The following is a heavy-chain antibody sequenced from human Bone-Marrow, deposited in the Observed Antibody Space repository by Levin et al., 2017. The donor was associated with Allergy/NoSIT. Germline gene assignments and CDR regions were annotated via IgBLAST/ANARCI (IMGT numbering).Heavy chain of an antibody. CDR2: IDSDDNT. CDR3: ASSAHDIESGYYYYYFMDV. CDR1: EFIVSGKY. J-gene: IGHJ6*03. V-gene: IGHV3-66*02. D-gene: IGHD3-9*01. Sequence: PGGSLRLSCASSEFIVSGKYINWVRQAPGKGLEWVSLIDSDDNTFYADSVEGRFTISRDTSKNTVSLQMDSLGIEDTAVYFCASSAHDIESGYYYYYFMDVWGKGTTVAVSS.